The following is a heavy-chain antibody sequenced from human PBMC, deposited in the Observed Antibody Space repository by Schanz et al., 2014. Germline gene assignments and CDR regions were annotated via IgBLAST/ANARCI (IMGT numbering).Heavy chain of an antibody. J-gene: IGHJ4*02. CDR2: ISGSSSTK. V-gene: IGHV3-48*01. D-gene: IGHD3-9*01. Sequence: VQLVESGGGVVQPGRSLRLSCTASGFTFSSYSMNWVRQAPGKGLEWVSYISGSSSTKYYADSVKGRFTISRDNGKKSLYLQMNSLRAEDTAVYYCAYYDVLTGFDYWGQGTQXTVSS. CDR1: GFTFSSYS. CDR3: AYYDVLTGFDY.